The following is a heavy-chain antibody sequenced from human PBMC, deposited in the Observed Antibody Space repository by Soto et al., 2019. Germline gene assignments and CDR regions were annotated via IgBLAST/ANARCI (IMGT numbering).Heavy chain of an antibody. V-gene: IGHV3-7*01. CDR1: GFTFSTYW. CDR3: SRSLNS. J-gene: IGHJ4*02. Sequence: PGGSLRLSCAASGFTFSTYWMDWVRQTPGKGLEWVANINQDGSEKNYVDSVKGRFTISRDNAGNSLYLQMSRLTAEDSALYYCSRSLNSWGQGXLVTVYS. CDR2: INQDGSEK.